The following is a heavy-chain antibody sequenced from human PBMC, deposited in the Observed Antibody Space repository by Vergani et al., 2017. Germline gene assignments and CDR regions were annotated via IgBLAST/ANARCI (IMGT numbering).Heavy chain of an antibody. CDR2: ISYDGTQK. CDR3: ATKSCGTPGCQIGYFRE. D-gene: IGHD1-1*01. CDR1: GFTSSYYG. J-gene: IGHJ1*01. Sequence: QVHLVESGGGVDQAGRSLRLSCVVSGFTSSYYGMHWVRQAPGKGLEWVAVISYDGTQKYYADSVKGRFTISRDNSKSTLYLQMNSLRTEDTAVYYCATKSCGTPGCQIGYFREWGQGTLVTVSS. V-gene: IGHV3-30*03.